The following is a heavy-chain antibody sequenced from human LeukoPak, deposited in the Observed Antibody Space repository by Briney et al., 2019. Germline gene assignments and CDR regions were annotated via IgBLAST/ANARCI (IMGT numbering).Heavy chain of an antibody. J-gene: IGHJ4*02. CDR3: AGFWSGYYPPTLLDY. CDR1: GFTFSSYG. CDR2: ISYDGSNK. D-gene: IGHD3-3*01. Sequence: GGSLRLSCAASGFTFSSYGMHWVRQAPGKGLEWVAVISYDGSNKYYADSVKGRFTISRDNSKNTLYLQMNSLRAEDTAVYYCAGFWSGYYPPTLLDYWGQGTLVTVSS. V-gene: IGHV3-30*03.